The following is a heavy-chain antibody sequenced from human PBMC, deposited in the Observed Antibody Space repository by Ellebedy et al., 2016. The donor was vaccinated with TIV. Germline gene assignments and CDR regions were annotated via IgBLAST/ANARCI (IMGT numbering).Heavy chain of an antibody. CDR2: INTNTGNP. J-gene: IGHJ6*03. Sequence: ASVKVSCKASGYTFTAYPMNWVRQAPGQGLEWLGWINTNTGNPTYSQGFRGQFVFSLDTSVSTAYLEISGLRAEDTAVYYCAGDSRYNWNDWDYYHMDVWGRGTTVTVSS. V-gene: IGHV7-4-1*02. CDR1: GYTFTAYP. CDR3: AGDSRYNWNDWDYYHMDV. D-gene: IGHD1-1*01.